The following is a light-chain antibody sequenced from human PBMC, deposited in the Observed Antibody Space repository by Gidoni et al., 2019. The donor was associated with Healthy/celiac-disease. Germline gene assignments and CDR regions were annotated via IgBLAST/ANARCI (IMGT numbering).Light chain of an antibody. J-gene: IGKJ2*01. CDR1: QSISSY. V-gene: IGKV1-39*01. CDR3: QRSYSTPYT. Sequence: IQMTQSPSSLSASVGDRVTITCRASQSISSYLNWYQQKPGKAPKLLIYAASSLQSGVPSRFSGSGSGTDFTLTISSLQTEDFATYYCQRSYSTPYTFGQGTKLEIK. CDR2: AAS.